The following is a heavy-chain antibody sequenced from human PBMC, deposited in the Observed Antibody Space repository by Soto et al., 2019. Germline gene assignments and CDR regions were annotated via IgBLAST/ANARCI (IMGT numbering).Heavy chain of an antibody. J-gene: IGHJ4*02. Sequence: EVQLVESGGGLVQPGGSLRLSCAASGFAFSTYSMNWVHQAPGKGLEWISYISRGSDTTYYADSVQGRFATSRDNAQSSLWLQMNSLRPEDTAVYYCASGRPVDHWGQGTLVTVSS. CDR1: GFAFSTYS. CDR3: ASGRPVDH. CDR2: ISRGSDTT. V-gene: IGHV3-48*01.